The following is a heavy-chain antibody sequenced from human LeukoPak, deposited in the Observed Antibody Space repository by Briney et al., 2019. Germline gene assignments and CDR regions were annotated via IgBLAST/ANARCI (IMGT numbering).Heavy chain of an antibody. D-gene: IGHD5-18*01. CDR1: GFTVSSKY. V-gene: IGHV3-53*01. CDR3: ARDPRGYSYGYWYFDY. CDR2: IYSGGSA. J-gene: IGHJ4*02. Sequence: PGGSLRLSCAASGFTVSSKYMSWVRQAPGKGLEWVSVIYSGGSAYYADSVKGRFTISRDNSRNTLYLQMNSLRAEDTAVYYCARDPRGYSYGYWYFDYWGQGTLVTVSS.